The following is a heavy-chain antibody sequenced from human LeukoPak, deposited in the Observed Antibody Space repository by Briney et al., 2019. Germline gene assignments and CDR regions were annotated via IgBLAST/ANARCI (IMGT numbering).Heavy chain of an antibody. CDR3: AREKDYYDSSGYYYD. CDR2: IYYSGST. Sequence: SETLSLTCTVSGGSISSCYWSWIRQPPGKGLEWIGYIYYSGSTNYNPSLKSRVTISVDTSKNQFSLKLSSVTAADTAVYYCAREKDYYDSSGYYYDWGQGTLVTVSS. CDR1: GGSISSCY. J-gene: IGHJ4*02. D-gene: IGHD3-22*01. V-gene: IGHV4-59*01.